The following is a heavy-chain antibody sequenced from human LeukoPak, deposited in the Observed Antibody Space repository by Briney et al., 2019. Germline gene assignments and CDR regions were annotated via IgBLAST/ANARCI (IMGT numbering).Heavy chain of an antibody. D-gene: IGHD5-18*01. Sequence: ASVKVSCKTSGYTFTGYYIHWVRQAPGQGLEWMGWINPNSSGTNYAQKFQGRVTMTRDTSISTAYMELSRLRSDDTAVYYCARGTGEGYTYGRYYFDYWGQGTLVTVSS. V-gene: IGHV1-2*02. CDR3: ARGTGEGYTYGRYYFDY. J-gene: IGHJ4*02. CDR2: INPNSSGT. CDR1: GYTFTGYY.